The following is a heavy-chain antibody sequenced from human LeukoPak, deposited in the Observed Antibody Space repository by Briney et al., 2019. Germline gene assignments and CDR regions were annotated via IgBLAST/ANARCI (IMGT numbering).Heavy chain of an antibody. CDR3: ARNVLTDY. J-gene: IGHJ4*02. Sequence: GGSLRLSCAASGFTFSSYSMNWVRQAPGKGLEWVSYISSSSSTIYYADSVKGRFTISRDNAKNSLYLQMNSLRAEDTAVYYCARNVLTDYWGQGTLVTVSS. V-gene: IGHV3-48*01. D-gene: IGHD1-1*01. CDR2: ISSSSSTI. CDR1: GFTFSSYS.